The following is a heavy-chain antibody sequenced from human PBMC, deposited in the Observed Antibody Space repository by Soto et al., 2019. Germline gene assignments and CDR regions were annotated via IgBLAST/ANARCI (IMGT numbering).Heavy chain of an antibody. J-gene: IGHJ4*02. Sequence: GGSLTLSCAASGFTFSSYGMHWVRQAPGKGLEWLSYISAYISGSDTTMYYADSVKGRFTISRDNAKNTLYLQMNSLRVEDTAVYYCARVDSIAVGVPFDLWGQGVLVTVSS. CDR1: GFTFSSYG. D-gene: IGHD6-19*01. CDR3: ARVDSIAVGVPFDL. V-gene: IGHV3-48*04. CDR2: ISGSDTTM.